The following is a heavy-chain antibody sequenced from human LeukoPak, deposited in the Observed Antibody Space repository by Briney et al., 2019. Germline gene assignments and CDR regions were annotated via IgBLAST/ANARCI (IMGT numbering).Heavy chain of an antibody. D-gene: IGHD1-14*01. CDR1: GGSFSGYY. V-gene: IGHV4-34*01. Sequence: SETLSLTCAVYGGSFSGYYWSWIRQPPGKGLEWIGEINHSGSTNYNPSLKSRVTISVDTSKNQFSLKLSSVTAADTAVYYCARRPVWGYNHFDYWGQGTLVTVSS. CDR2: INHSGST. J-gene: IGHJ4*02. CDR3: ARRPVWGYNHFDY.